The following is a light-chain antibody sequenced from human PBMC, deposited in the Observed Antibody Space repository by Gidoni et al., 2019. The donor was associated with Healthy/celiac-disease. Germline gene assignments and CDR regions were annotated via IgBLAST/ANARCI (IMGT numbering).Light chain of an antibody. CDR2: AAS. V-gene: IGKV1-9*01. J-gene: IGKJ3*01. CDR1: QGISSY. CDR3: QQLNSYPL. Sequence: DIQLTQSPSFLSASVGDRVTITCRASQGISSYLAWYQQKPGKAPKLLIYAASTLQSGVPSRFSGSGSGTEVTLTISSLQPEDFATYCQQLNSYPLFGPGTKVDIK.